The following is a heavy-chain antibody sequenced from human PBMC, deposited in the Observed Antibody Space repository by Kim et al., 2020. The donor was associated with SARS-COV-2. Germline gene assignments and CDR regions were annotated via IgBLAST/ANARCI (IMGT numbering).Heavy chain of an antibody. CDR3: ARERGADYGDYPYYFDY. J-gene: IGHJ4*02. V-gene: IGHV1-69*13. CDR2: IIPIFGTA. D-gene: IGHD4-17*01. CDR1: GGTFSSYA. Sequence: SVKVSCKASGGTFSSYAISWVRQAPGQGLEWMGGIIPIFGTANYAHKFQGRVTITADESTSTAYMELSSLRSEDTAVYYCARERGADYGDYPYYFDYWGQGTLVTVSS.